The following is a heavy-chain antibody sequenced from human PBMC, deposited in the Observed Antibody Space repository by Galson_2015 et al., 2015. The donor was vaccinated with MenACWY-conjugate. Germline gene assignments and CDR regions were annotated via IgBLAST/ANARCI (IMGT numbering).Heavy chain of an antibody. CDR2: IYDSGTT. CDR3: AREFSY. J-gene: IGHJ4*02. Sequence: QVQLQESGPGLVKPPETLSLTCTVAGGSASSSGYYWTWIRQPPGQGMEWIGLIYDSGTTKYNPSLKGRVTISLDTSKNQVSLKLSSVTAADTAVYYCAREFSYWGQGTLVTVSS. D-gene: IGHD2/OR15-2a*01. CDR1: GGSASSSGYY. V-gene: IGHV4-61*08.